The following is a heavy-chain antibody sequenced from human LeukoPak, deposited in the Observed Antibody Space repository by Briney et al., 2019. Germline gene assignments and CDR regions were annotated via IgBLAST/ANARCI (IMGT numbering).Heavy chain of an antibody. D-gene: IGHD3-10*01. Sequence: GASVKVSCKASGYTFTSYGISWVRQAPGQGLEWMGWISAYNGNTNYAQKLQGRVTMTTDTSTSTAYMELRSLRSDDTAVYYCAREPYYYGSGSYLDWFDPWGQGTLVTVSS. J-gene: IGHJ5*02. CDR1: GYTFTSYG. V-gene: IGHV1-18*01. CDR3: AREPYYYGSGSYLDWFDP. CDR2: ISAYNGNT.